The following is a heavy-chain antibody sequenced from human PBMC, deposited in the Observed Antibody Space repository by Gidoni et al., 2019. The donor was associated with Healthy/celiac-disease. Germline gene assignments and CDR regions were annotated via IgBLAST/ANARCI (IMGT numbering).Heavy chain of an antibody. J-gene: IGHJ3*02. V-gene: IGHV4-39*01. CDR2: IYYSGST. CDR1: GGSISSSSYY. CDR3: AIRYSYGWIEAFDI. Sequence: QLQLQESGPGLEKPPETLSLTCPVSGGSISSSSYYCGWIRQPPGKGLEWIGRIYYSGSTYYSPSLKSRVTISVDTSKNQFSLKLSSVTAADTAVYYCAIRYSYGWIEAFDIWGQGTMVTVSS. D-gene: IGHD5-18*01.